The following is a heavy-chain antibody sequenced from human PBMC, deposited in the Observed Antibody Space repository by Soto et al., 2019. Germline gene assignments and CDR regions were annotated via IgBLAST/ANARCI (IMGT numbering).Heavy chain of an antibody. CDR2: IIPIFGTA. Sequence: EASVKVSCKASGGTFSSYAISWVRQAPGQGLEWMGGIIPIFGTANYAQKFQGRVTITADESTSTAYMELSSLRSEDTAVYYCARAEGDFWSGYFFSSWGQGTLVTVSS. J-gene: IGHJ4*02. D-gene: IGHD3-3*01. V-gene: IGHV1-69*13. CDR1: GGTFSSYA. CDR3: ARAEGDFWSGYFFSS.